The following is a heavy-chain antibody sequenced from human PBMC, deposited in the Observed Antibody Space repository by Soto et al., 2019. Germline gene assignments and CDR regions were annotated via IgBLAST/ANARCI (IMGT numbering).Heavy chain of an antibody. V-gene: IGHV1-2*02. CDR1: GYPVTAYY. CDR3: ARGGGVGVAGSAAFDM. J-gene: IGHJ3*02. CDR2: INPATGAA. D-gene: IGHD3-3*01. Sequence: QLHLVQSGAVVKKPGASVTVSCSASGYPVTAYYMHWVRQAPGRGLEWMGGINPATGAAKYTQTFQGRVPLARDTSTSTVFRELSGLTSEDTAAFYCARGGGVGVAGSAAFDMWGQGTLVTVSS.